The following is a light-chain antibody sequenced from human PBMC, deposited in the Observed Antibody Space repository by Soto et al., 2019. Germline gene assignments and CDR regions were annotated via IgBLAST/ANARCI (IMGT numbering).Light chain of an antibody. J-gene: IGKJ5*01. CDR3: QQRSNWPPTT. V-gene: IGKV3-11*01. CDR2: GAS. CDR1: QNVANY. Sequence: EIVLTQSPATLSLSPVERATLSCRSSQNVANYLDWYQQEPGQTPRLLIYGASNRATGIPARFSGNGSGTDFTLTISSLEPEDFVVYYCQQRSNWPPTTFGQGTRLEIK.